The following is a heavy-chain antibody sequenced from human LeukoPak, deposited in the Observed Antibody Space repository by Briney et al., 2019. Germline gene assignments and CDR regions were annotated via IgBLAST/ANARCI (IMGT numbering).Heavy chain of an antibody. D-gene: IGHD5-12*01. J-gene: IGHJ4*01. CDR3: ARGGIVATPYYFDY. CDR1: GGSFSGYY. V-gene: IGHV4-34*01. CDR2: INHSGST. Sequence: SETLSLTCAVYGGSFSGYYWSWIRQPPGKGLEWIGEINHSGSTNYNPSLKSRVTISVDTSKNQFSLKLSSVTAADTAVYYCARGGIVATPYYFDYWGQEPWSPSPQ.